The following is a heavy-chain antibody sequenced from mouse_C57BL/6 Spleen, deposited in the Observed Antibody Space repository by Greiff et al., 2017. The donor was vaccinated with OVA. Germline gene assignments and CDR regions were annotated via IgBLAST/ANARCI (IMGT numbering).Heavy chain of an antibody. V-gene: IGHV5-12*01. CDR1: GFTFSDYY. Sequence: EVMLVESGGGLVQPGGSLKLSCAASGFTFSDYYMYWVRQTPEKRLEWVADISNGGGSTYYPDTVKGRFTISRDNAKNTLYLQLSRLKSEDTAMYYCARLTGYFDVWGTGTTVTVSS. CDR3: ARLTGYFDV. CDR2: ISNGGGST. J-gene: IGHJ1*03. D-gene: IGHD1-1*01.